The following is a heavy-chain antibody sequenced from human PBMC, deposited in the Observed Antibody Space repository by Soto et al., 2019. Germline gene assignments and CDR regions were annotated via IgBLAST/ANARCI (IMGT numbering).Heavy chain of an antibody. V-gene: IGHV3-23*01. CDR3: AKVLHLGENGGGHD. CDR2: ISGSGGST. CDR1: GFTFSSYA. Sequence: PGGSLRLSCAASGFTFSSYAMSWVRQAPGKGLEWVSAISGSGGSTYYADSVKGRFTISRDNSKNTLYLQMNSLRAEDTAVYYCAKVLHLGENGGGHDWGQGSLVTVDS. D-gene: IGHD3-16*01. J-gene: IGHJ4*02.